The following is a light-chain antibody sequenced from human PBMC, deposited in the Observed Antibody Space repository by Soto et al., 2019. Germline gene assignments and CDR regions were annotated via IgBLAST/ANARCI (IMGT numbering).Light chain of an antibody. Sequence: EIVLTQSPATLSLSPGERATLSCRASQSVSSYLAWYQQKPGQAPRLLSNDASNRATGIPARFSGSGSGTDFTVTIGILEPEDFAVYYCQQRSNWPRTFGQGPKVEIK. CDR2: DAS. CDR3: QQRSNWPRT. J-gene: IGKJ1*01. CDR1: QSVSSY. V-gene: IGKV3-11*01.